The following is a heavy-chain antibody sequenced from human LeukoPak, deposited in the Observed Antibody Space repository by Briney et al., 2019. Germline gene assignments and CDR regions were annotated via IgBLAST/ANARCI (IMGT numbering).Heavy chain of an antibody. CDR2: IYTSGST. CDR3: ARGAGVEDIVVVAAAIKNYYMDV. CDR1: GVSISSYY. V-gene: IGHV4-4*07. Sequence: NASGTLSLTCAVSGVSISSYYWSWIRQPAGKGLEWIGRIYTSGSTNYNPSRKSRVTMSVDTSKNQFSLKLSSVTAEDTALYYCARGAGVEDIVVVAAAIKNYYMDVWGKGTTVTVSS. J-gene: IGHJ6*03. D-gene: IGHD2-2*02.